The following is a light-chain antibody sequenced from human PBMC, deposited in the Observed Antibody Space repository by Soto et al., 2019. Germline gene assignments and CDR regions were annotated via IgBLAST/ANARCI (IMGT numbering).Light chain of an antibody. Sequence: EIVVTQSPGILSVSPGDRATLSCRASQSVGRNLAWYQQKPGQAPTLLIYAASTRATGLPARFSGSGSGTAFTLTISSLQSEDFPVFYCKEYRKWPQFSFGPGTRVDIK. CDR2: AAS. CDR3: KEYRKWPQFS. J-gene: IGKJ3*01. V-gene: IGKV3-15*01. CDR1: QSVGRN.